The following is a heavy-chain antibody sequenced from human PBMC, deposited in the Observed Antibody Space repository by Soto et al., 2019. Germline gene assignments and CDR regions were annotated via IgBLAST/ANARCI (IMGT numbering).Heavy chain of an antibody. J-gene: IGHJ5*01. D-gene: IGHD2-21*01. V-gene: IGHV1-8*01. Sequence: QVQLVQSGAEVKTPGASVKVSCKASGYTFASYDINWVRQAPGQGLEWMGWMNPNRGNSGYAQKFQGRLTMTTDTAWSIGHMELSSLRNEDTAVYYCARSDGYNFNWLDSWGQGTLVTVSA. CDR1: GYTFASYD. CDR2: MNPNRGNS. CDR3: ARSDGYNFNWLDS.